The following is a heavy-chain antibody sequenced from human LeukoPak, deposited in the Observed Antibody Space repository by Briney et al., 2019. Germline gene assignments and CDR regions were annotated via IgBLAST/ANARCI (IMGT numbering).Heavy chain of an antibody. CDR3: ARAAEEQQLSI. J-gene: IGHJ3*02. Sequence: PGGSLRLSCAASGFTFSSYGMHWVRQAPGKGLEWVAVIWYDGSNKYYADSVKGRFTISRDNSKNTLYLQMNSLRAEDTAVYYCARAAEEQQLSIWGQGTMVTVSS. V-gene: IGHV3-33*01. CDR1: GFTFSSYG. D-gene: IGHD6-13*01. CDR2: IWYDGSNK.